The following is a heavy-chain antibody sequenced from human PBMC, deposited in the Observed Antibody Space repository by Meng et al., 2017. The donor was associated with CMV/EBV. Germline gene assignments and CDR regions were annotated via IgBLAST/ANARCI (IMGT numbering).Heavy chain of an antibody. Sequence: ASVKVSCKVSGYTLTEFSIHWVRQAPGKGLEWMGSFDPEDGETIYAQKFQGRVTVTEDTSTDTAYMELSSLRSEDTAVYYCATVLLVVVAATHAFDFWGQGTMVTVSS. CDR1: GYTLTEFS. CDR3: ATVLLVVVAATHAFDF. D-gene: IGHD2-15*01. J-gene: IGHJ3*01. V-gene: IGHV1-24*01. CDR2: FDPEDGET.